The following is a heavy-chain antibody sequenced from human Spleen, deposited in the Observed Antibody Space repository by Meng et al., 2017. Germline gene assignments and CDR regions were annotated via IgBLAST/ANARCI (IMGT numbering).Heavy chain of an antibody. CDR2: INPKSGDT. D-gene: IGHD1-26*01. CDR1: GYNFPDYY. V-gene: IGHV1-2*06. Sequence: ASVKVSCKPSGYNFPDYYIHWVRRAPGQGLEWMGRINPKSGDTHYAQKFQGRVTMTRDTSISTAYMELSRLRSDDTAVYYCARVGWELLSDFDYWGQGTLVTVSS. J-gene: IGHJ4*02. CDR3: ARVGWELLSDFDY.